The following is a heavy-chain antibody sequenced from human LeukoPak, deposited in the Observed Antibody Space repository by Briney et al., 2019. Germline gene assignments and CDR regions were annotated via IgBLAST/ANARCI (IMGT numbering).Heavy chain of an antibody. Sequence: PGGSRRLSCAAFGFTFSSYAMSWVRQAPGKGLEWCSAISGSGGSTYYADSVKGRFTISRGNSKNTLYLQMNSLRAEDTAVYYCAKVVVVAATCWFDPWGQGTLVTVSS. CDR3: AKVVVVAATCWFDP. V-gene: IGHV3-23*01. D-gene: IGHD2-15*01. CDR1: GFTFSSYA. CDR2: ISGSGGST. J-gene: IGHJ5*02.